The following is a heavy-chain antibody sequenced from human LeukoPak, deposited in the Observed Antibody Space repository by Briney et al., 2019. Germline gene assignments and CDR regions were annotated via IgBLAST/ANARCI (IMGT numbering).Heavy chain of an antibody. V-gene: IGHV1-18*01. CDR2: ISAYNGNT. J-gene: IGHJ6*02. CDR1: GGTFSSYA. D-gene: IGHD2-15*01. CDR3: ARDLVELLPAQQLFYYGMDV. Sequence: GASVKVSCKASGGTFSSYAISWVRQAPGQGLEWMGRISAYNGNTYYAQKLQGRVTMTTDTSTSTAYMDLRSLRSDDTAVYYCARDLVELLPAQQLFYYGMDVWGQGTTVTVSS.